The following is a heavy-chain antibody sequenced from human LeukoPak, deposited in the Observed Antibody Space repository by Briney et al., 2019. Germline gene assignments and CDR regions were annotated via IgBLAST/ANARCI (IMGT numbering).Heavy chain of an antibody. D-gene: IGHD5-18*01. J-gene: IGHJ4*02. Sequence: ASVTVSCKASGYTFSAYYIHWVRQAPGQGLEWVGWINPNSGGTNYAQTFQGRVTMTRDTSISTAYMELSSLRSDDTAVYYCARGRHLDTATFDENNWGQGTLVTLSS. V-gene: IGHV1-2*02. CDR1: GYTFSAYY. CDR2: INPNSGGT. CDR3: ARGRHLDTATFDENN.